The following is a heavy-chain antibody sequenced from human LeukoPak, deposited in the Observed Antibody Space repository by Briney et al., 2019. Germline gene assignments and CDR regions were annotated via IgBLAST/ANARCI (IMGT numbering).Heavy chain of an antibody. D-gene: IGHD5-12*01. Sequence: SVKVSCKASGGTFSSYAISWVRQAPGQGLEWMGGIIPIFGTANYAQKFQGRVTITADESTSTAYMELSSLRSEDTAVYYCARARFGQYSGYEDYFDYWGQGTLVTVSS. CDR1: GGTFSSYA. CDR3: ARARFGQYSGYEDYFDY. CDR2: IIPIFGTA. J-gene: IGHJ4*02. V-gene: IGHV1-69*13.